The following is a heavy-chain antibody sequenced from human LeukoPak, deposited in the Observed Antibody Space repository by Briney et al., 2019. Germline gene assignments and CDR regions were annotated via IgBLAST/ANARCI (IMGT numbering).Heavy chain of an antibody. CDR1: GYTFSSYH. CDR3: ARDQRYSGYDYDAFDI. J-gene: IGHJ3*02. Sequence: ASVKVSCKASGYTFSSYHLHWVRQAPGQGLEWMGIINPSGGSTSYAQKFQGRVTMTRDTSTSTVYMELSSLRSEDTAVYYCARDQRYSGYDYDAFDIWGQGTMVTVSS. CDR2: INPSGGST. V-gene: IGHV1-46*01. D-gene: IGHD5-12*01.